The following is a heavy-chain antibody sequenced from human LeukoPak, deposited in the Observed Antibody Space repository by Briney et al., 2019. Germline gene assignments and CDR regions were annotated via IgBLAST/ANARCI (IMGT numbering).Heavy chain of an antibody. J-gene: IGHJ4*02. D-gene: IGHD6-19*01. V-gene: IGHV4-39*07. Sequence: SETLSLTCTVSGGSISTTNYYWAWIRQPPGKGLEWIGNIYYSGSTYYNPSLRSRVTMSLDTSKNQFSLKLSSVTAADTAVFYCARTGPRQLIDYWGQGTLVTVSS. CDR2: IYYSGST. CDR1: GGSISTTNYY. CDR3: ARTGPRQLIDY.